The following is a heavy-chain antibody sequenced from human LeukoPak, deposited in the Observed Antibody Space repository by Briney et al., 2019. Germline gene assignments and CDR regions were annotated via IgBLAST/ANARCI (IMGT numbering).Heavy chain of an antibody. CDR3: ATGSSWYFEY. CDR2: CSSSSSYI. J-gene: IGHJ4*02. CDR1: GFTFSNYN. D-gene: IGHD6-13*01. Sequence: TGGSLRLSCAASGFTFSNYNMNWVRHAPGKGLEGVSSCSSSSSYIYYADSVKGRFTISRDNAKNSLYLQMNSLRAEDTAVYYCATGSSWYFEYWGQGTLVTVSS. V-gene: IGHV3-21*01.